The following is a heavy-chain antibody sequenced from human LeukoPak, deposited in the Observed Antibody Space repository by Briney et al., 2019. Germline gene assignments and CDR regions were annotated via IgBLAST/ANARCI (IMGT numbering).Heavy chain of an antibody. J-gene: IGHJ4*02. CDR2: ISSSSSYI. D-gene: IGHD3-10*01. Sequence: GGSLRLSCAASGFTFSSYSMNLVRQAPGKGLEWVSSISSSSSYIYYADSVKGRFTISRDNAKNSLYLQMNSLRAEDTAVYYCARSAPWGGYYGSGSYYVFDYWGQGTLVTVSS. CDR3: ARSAPWGGYYGSGSYYVFDY. V-gene: IGHV3-21*01. CDR1: GFTFSSYS.